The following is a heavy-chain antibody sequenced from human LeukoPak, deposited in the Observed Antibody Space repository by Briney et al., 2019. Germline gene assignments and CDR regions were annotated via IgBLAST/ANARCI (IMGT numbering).Heavy chain of an antibody. CDR3: ARDIRYSYGYGGDY. CDR1: GFTVSSNY. D-gene: IGHD5-18*01. J-gene: IGHJ4*02. Sequence: PGGSLRLSCAASGFTVSSNYMSWVRQAPGKGLEWVSVIYSGGSTYYADSVKGRFTISRDNSKNTLYLQMYSLRAEDTAVYYCARDIRYSYGYGGDYWGQGTLVTVSS. CDR2: IYSGGST. V-gene: IGHV3-53*01.